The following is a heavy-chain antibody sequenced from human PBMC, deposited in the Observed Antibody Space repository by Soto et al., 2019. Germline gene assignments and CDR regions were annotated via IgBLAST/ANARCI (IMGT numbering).Heavy chain of an antibody. Sequence: VSLRLSCAASGFTFSRYAMSWVRQAPGKGLERVSAISASGGSTYYADSEKGRFTISRDNSKNTLYLQMNSLRAEDTAVYYCAKQTGYSGYNGYYFGYWGQGTLVTASS. J-gene: IGHJ4*02. CDR1: GFTFSRYA. CDR2: ISASGGST. CDR3: AKQTGYSGYNGYYFGY. D-gene: IGHD5-12*01. V-gene: IGHV3-23*01.